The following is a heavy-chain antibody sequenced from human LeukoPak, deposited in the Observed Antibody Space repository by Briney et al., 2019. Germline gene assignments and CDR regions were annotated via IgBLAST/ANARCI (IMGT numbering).Heavy chain of an antibody. D-gene: IGHD1/OR15-1a*01. CDR2: IKQDGSEE. CDR1: GFIFRGYA. V-gene: IGHV3-7*01. Sequence: GGPLKLSGVGPGFIFRGYAVTGVRKAPGKGLEWVASIKQDGSEENYVDSVKGRFTFSRDNAKNSLYLQMNSLRGEDTAVYYCARNKRGDYWGQGTLVTVSS. J-gene: IGHJ4*02. CDR3: ARNKRGDY.